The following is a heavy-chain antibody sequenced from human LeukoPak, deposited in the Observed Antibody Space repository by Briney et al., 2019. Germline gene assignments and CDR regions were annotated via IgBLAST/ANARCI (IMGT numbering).Heavy chain of an antibody. J-gene: IGHJ6*02. CDR1: GFTFSKYW. CDR3: ARGVWSKPGYYYYGVDV. Sequence: GGSLRLSCAASGFTFSKYWMSWVRQAPGKGLEWVSYISSSGSTIYYADSVKGRFTISRDNAKNSLYLQMNSLRAEDTAVYYCARGVWSKPGYYYYGVDVWGQGTTVTVSS. D-gene: IGHD2-21*01. CDR2: ISSSGSTI. V-gene: IGHV3-11*01.